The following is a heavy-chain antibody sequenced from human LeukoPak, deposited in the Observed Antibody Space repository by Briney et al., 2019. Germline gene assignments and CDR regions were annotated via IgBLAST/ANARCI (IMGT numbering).Heavy chain of an antibody. J-gene: IGHJ5*02. CDR3: ARGDYDTSIFRSEKAPRENWSAP. Sequence: GESLKISCKASGYNFSRYWIGWVRQKPGKGLEWMGIVYPGDSDTRYSPSFQGQVIISADKSINTAFLQWNSLTASDTAMYYCARGDYDTSIFRSEKAPRENWSAPGGRGPLVTVPS. D-gene: IGHD4-17*01. V-gene: IGHV5-51*01. CDR1: GYNFSRYW. CDR2: VYPGDSDT.